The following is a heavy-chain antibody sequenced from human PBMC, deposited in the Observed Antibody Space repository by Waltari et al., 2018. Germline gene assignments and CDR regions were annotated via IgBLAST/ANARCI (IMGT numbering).Heavy chain of an antibody. Sequence: EVQLVESGGGLVQPGGSLRLSCAASGFTFSSYSMNWVRQAPGKGLEWVSYISSSSSTIYYADSVKGRFTISRDNAKNSLYLQMYSLRAEDTAVYYCARVEVDTAMVFDYWGQGTLVTVSS. V-gene: IGHV3-48*04. J-gene: IGHJ4*02. D-gene: IGHD5-18*01. CDR2: ISSSSSTI. CDR3: ARVEVDTAMVFDY. CDR1: GFTFSSYS.